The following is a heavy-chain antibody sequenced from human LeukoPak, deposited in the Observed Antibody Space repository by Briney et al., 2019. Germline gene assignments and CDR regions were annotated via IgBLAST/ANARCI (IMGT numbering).Heavy chain of an antibody. CDR2: IYYSGST. CDR3: ARTTEGGYTYDYFYYYYMDV. CDR1: GGSISSYY. Sequence: SETLSLTCTVSGGSISSYYWSWIRQPPGKGLEWMGYIYYSGSTNYNPSLKSRVTISVDTSKNQFSLKLRSVTAADTAVYYCARTTEGGYTYDYFYYYYMDVWGKGTTVTISS. V-gene: IGHV4-59*13. D-gene: IGHD5-18*01. J-gene: IGHJ6*03.